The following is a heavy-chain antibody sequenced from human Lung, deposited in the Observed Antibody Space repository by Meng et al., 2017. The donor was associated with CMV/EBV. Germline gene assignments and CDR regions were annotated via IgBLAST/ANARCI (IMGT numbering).Heavy chain of an antibody. D-gene: IGHD6-19*01. CDR3: ATGVADFEY. Sequence: RGQSGAGVKKPWASVKVSCKASGYTFTSYDINWVRQGTGQGLEWMGWMNPNRGTTGYAQKFQGRVTMTRNISKSTAYMDLSSLRSEDTAVYYCATGVADFEYWGQGTLVTVSS. CDR1: GYTFTSYD. CDR2: MNPNRGTT. J-gene: IGHJ4*02. V-gene: IGHV1-8*01.